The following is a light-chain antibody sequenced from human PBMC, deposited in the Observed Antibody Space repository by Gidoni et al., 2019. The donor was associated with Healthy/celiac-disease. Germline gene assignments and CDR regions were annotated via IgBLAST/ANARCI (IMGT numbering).Light chain of an antibody. Sequence: QSALTQPASVSGSPGQSITISCTGTSSDVGSYNLVAWYQQHPGKAPKLMIYEVSKRPSGVSNRFSGSKSGNTASLTISGLQAEDEADYYCCSYAGEVFGTGTKVTVL. J-gene: IGLJ1*01. V-gene: IGLV2-23*02. CDR3: CSYAGEV. CDR2: EVS. CDR1: SSDVGSYNL.